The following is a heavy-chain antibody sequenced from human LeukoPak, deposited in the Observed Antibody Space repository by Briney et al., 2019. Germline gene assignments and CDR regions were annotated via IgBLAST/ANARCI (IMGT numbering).Heavy chain of an antibody. J-gene: IGHJ4*02. V-gene: IGHV3-7*01. D-gene: IGHD1-7*01. Sequence: GGSLRLSCAASGFTFSGYWMSWVRQAPGKGLEWVANIKQDGSEKYYVDSVKGRFTISRDNAKNSLYLQMNSLRAEDTAVYYCARDPVAGTTTFDYWGQGTLVTVSS. CDR3: ARDPVAGTTTFDY. CDR2: IKQDGSEK. CDR1: GFTFSGYW.